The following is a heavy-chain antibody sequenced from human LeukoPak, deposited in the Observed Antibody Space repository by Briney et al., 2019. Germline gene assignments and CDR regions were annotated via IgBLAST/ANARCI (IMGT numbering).Heavy chain of an antibody. V-gene: IGHV4-30-2*01. J-gene: IGHJ4*02. CDR3: ARVVAARPRSGVDY. Sequence: SQTLSLTCTVSGGSISSGGYYWSWIRQPPGKGLEWIGYIYHSGSTYYNPSLKSRVTISVDRSKNQFSLKLSSVTAADTAVYYCARVVAARPRSGVDYWGQGTLVTVSS. CDR2: IYHSGST. CDR1: GGSISSGGYY. D-gene: IGHD6-6*01.